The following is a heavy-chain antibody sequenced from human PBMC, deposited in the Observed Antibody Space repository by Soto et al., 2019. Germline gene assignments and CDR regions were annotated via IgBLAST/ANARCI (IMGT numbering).Heavy chain of an antibody. V-gene: IGHV3-23*01. CDR3: AKDRLAGNFDY. CDR1: GFTFNNYA. CDR2: ISGTGGST. Sequence: GGSLRLSCAASGFTFNNYAMNWVRQAPGKGLEWVATISGTGGSTYYADSVKGRFTISRDNSKDTLYLQMNSLRVEDTAVYYCAKDRLAGNFDYWGQGTQVTVSS. J-gene: IGHJ4*02.